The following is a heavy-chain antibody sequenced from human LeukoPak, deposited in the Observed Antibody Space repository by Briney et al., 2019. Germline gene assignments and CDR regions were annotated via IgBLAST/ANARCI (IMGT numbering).Heavy chain of an antibody. Sequence: ASVKVSCRASGYTFTGCFIHYVRQAPGQGLEWMGWIDPNSDNIRYSETFKDRVTMTRDTSTNTAYMELSWLRSDDTAVYYCARSAYNYGYVYFDHWGQGTLVIVSS. CDR3: ARSAYNYGYVYFDH. J-gene: IGHJ4*02. D-gene: IGHD3-16*01. V-gene: IGHV1-2*02. CDR1: GYTFTGCF. CDR2: IDPNSDNI.